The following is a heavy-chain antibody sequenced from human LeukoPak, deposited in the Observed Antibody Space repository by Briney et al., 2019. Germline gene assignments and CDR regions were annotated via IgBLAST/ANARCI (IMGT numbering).Heavy chain of an antibody. V-gene: IGHV1-8*01. D-gene: IGHD6-19*01. CDR1: GYTFTSYD. Sequence: ASVNVSCKPSGYTFTSYDINWVRQATGQGLEWMGWMNPNSGNTGYAQKLQGRVTITRNTSISTAYMELSSLRSDDTAVYYCARARPLAVAGPGWLDPWGQGTLVTVSS. CDR3: ARARPLAVAGPGWLDP. CDR2: MNPNSGNT. J-gene: IGHJ5*02.